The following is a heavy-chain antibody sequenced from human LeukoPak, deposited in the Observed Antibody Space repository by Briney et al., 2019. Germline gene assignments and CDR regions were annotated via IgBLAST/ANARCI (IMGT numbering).Heavy chain of an antibody. V-gene: IGHV1-3*01. CDR1: GYTFTGYY. CDR3: ARVPLHDDSGHCYPH. J-gene: IGHJ1*01. D-gene: IGHD2-21*01. Sequence: RRASVKVSCKASGYTFTGYYIHWVRQAPGQSLEWMGWINGGNGNTKYSEKFQGRVTIIRDTSASTAYMELSSLRSEDTAVYYCARVPLHDDSGHCYPHWGQGTLVTVSS. CDR2: INGGNGNT.